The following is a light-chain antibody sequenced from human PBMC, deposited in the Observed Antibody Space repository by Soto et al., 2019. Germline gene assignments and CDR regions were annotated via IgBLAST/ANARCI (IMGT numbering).Light chain of an antibody. V-gene: IGLV1-47*01. CDR2: RNV. J-gene: IGLJ2*01. Sequence: QSVMTQPPSASGTPGKRVTISCSGSSSNIGSNYVYWYQQLPGTTPKLLIYRNVQRPSGVPDRFSGSKSGTSASLAISGLRSEDEADYYCAAWDDSLSGVVFGGGTKLTVL. CDR3: AAWDDSLSGVV. CDR1: SSNIGSNY.